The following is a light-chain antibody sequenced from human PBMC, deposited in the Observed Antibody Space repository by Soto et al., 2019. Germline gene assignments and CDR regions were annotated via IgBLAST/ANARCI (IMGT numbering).Light chain of an antibody. V-gene: IGLV2-14*01. CDR3: ASYISSSTSYV. CDR2: DVS. J-gene: IGLJ1*01. Sequence: QSALTQPASVSGSPGQSIAISCTGTSSDVGGYNYVSWYQQHPGKAPKLMIYDVSNRPSGVSNRFSGSKSGNTASLTISGLQAEDESDYYCASYISSSTSYVFGTETKVTVL. CDR1: SSDVGGYNY.